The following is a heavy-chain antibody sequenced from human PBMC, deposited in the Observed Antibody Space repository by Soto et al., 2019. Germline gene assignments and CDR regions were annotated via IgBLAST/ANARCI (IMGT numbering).Heavy chain of an antibody. J-gene: IGHJ4*02. V-gene: IGHV3-33*01. CDR2: IWYDGSNK. Sequence: GGSQRLSCAASGFTFSSYGMHWVRQAPGKGLEWVAVIWYDGSNKYYADSVKGRFTISRDNSKNTLYLQMNSLRAEDTAVYYCARDAHNPPLYYDSNYYFDYWGQGTLVTVSS. CDR3: ARDAHNPPLYYDSNYYFDY. CDR1: GFTFSSYG. D-gene: IGHD3-22*01.